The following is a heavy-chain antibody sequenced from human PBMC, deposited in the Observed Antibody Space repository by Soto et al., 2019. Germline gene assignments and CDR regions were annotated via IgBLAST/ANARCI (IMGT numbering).Heavy chain of an antibody. CDR2: INLKSGEK. D-gene: IGHD1-26*01. J-gene: IGHJ6*02. Sequence: ASVKVSCKASVYTFTGYYVHGVREAPVQGLEGSGWINLKSGEKCLAKRCPGRVPTHRGPSIGTAYMAMSGLTSEDTAEYSCAKGGAIVAAGTRVYLYNAMDVWGQGTTVTVSS. V-gene: IGHV1-2*02. CDR3: AKGGAIVAAGTRVYLYNAMDV. CDR1: VYTFTGYY.